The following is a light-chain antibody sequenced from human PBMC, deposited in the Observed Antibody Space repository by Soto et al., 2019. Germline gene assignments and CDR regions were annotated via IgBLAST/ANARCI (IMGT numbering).Light chain of an antibody. CDR1: SSDIGTYNH. Sequence: QSVLTQPASVSGSPGQSITISCTGTSSDIGTYNHVSWYQQHPGKAPKLMIYEVTNRPSGVSNRFSGSKSGNTASLYISGLQAEDEADYFCCSYTTSTTWVFGGGTKLTVL. CDR3: CSYTTSTTWV. V-gene: IGLV2-14*01. CDR2: EVT. J-gene: IGLJ3*02.